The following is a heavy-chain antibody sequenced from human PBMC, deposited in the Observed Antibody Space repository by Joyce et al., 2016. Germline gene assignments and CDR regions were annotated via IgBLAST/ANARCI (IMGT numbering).Heavy chain of an antibody. Sequence: QVQLQESGPGLVKPSETLSLTCSVSGGSISNNYWSWIRQPPGKGLEWIGYIYYSGYTNFNPCRNTRVNVSIDTSKNQFSLKLNSVTPADTAVYVCAKGVSYGRRNDAFDIWGQGTMVSVTS. V-gene: IGHV4-59*01. D-gene: IGHD4-17*01. CDR1: GGSISNNY. J-gene: IGHJ3*02. CDR2: IYYSGYT. CDR3: AKGVSYGRRNDAFDI.